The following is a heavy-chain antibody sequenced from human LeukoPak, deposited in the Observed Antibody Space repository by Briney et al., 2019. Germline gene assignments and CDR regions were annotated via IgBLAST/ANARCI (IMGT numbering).Heavy chain of an antibody. V-gene: IGHV5-51*01. CDR2: IYPGGSYT. D-gene: IGHD3-3*01. J-gene: IGHJ5*02. CDR3: ASRKYYDTWSDP. CDR1: GYSFTSYW. Sequence: GESLKISCKGFGYSFTSYWIGWVRQMPGKGLEWMGIIYPGGSYTRYSPSFQGQVTISADQSTSTAYLQWSSLKASDTAIYYCASRKYYDTWSDPWGQGTLVTVSS.